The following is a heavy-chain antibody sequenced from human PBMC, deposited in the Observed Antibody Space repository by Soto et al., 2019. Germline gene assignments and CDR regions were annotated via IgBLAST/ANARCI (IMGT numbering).Heavy chain of an antibody. D-gene: IGHD4-17*01. Sequence: QITLKESGPTLVKPTQTLTLTCTVSGFSLSTSGVVVGWIRQPPGKAPEWLAFIYWNDDKRYSPSLKSRLTITKDTSREQVVLTMTNMDPADTSTYYCAHRRTVTLIDYWGQGTLVTVSS. V-gene: IGHV2-5*01. J-gene: IGHJ4*02. CDR2: IYWNDDK. CDR3: AHRRTVTLIDY. CDR1: GFSLSTSGVV.